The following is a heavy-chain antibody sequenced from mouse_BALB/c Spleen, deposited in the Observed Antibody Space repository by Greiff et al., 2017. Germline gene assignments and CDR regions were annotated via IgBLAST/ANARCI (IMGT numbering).Heavy chain of an antibody. CDR1: GYTFTSYW. CDR3: ARDYYGSSYERFAY. V-gene: IGHV1S127*01. Sequence: QVQLQQSGPELVRPGASVTMSCKASGYTFTSYWMHWVKQRPGQGLEWIGMIDPSNSETRLNQKFKDKATLNVDKSSNTAYMQLSSLTSEDSAVYYCARDYYGSSYERFAYWGQGTLVTVSA. D-gene: IGHD1-1*01. CDR2: IDPSNSET. J-gene: IGHJ3*01.